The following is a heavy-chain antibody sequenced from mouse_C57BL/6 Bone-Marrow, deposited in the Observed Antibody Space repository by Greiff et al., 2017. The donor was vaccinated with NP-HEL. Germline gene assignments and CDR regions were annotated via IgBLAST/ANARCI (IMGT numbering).Heavy chain of an antibody. CDR1: GYTFTSYW. CDR3: ARESGSRSYDAMDY. V-gene: IGHV1-64*01. CDR2: IHPYSGST. Sequence: QVQLQQPGAELVKPGASVKLSCKASGYTFTSYWMHWVKQRPGQGLEWIGMIHPYSGSTNYNQKFKSKATLTVDKSSSTAYMQLSSLTSEDSAVFYCARESGSRSYDAMDYWGQGTSVTVSS. D-gene: IGHD1-1*01. J-gene: IGHJ4*01.